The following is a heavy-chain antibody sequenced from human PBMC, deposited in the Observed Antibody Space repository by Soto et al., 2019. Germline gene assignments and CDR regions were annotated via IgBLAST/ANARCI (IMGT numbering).Heavy chain of an antibody. CDR3: AKGTRL. Sequence: EVQLLESGGGLVQPGGSLRLTCADSGFSFSSYAMTWVRQAPGKGLEWVSTISGSGGNTYYADSVKGRFTISRDNSRSTLYLQMNSLRADDTAVYYCAKGTRLWGKGTLVTVSS. V-gene: IGHV3-23*01. D-gene: IGHD2-2*01. CDR1: GFSFSSYA. J-gene: IGHJ4*02. CDR2: ISGSGGNT.